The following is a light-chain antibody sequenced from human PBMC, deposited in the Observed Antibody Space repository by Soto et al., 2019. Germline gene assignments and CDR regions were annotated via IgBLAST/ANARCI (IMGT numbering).Light chain of an antibody. CDR2: AIS. CDR1: QRIDNY. CDR3: QQTYITPYT. J-gene: IGKJ2*01. Sequence: DIQMTQSPSYLSASVGDRVSITCRPSQRIDNYLNWYQQKPGKAPKLLIHAISTLESGIPSRFSGSVSWTDLTLPIASLQPDDFATYYCQQTYITPYTFGQGTKLEIK. V-gene: IGKV1-39*01.